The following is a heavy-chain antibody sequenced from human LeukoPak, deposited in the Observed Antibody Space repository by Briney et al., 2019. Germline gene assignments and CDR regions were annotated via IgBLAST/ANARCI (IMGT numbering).Heavy chain of an antibody. Sequence: PGGSLRLSCAASGFTFSSYWMSWVRQAPGKGLEWVANIKQDGSEKYYVDSVKGRFTISRDNAKKSLYLQMDSLRGEDTAVYYCARGAYMFDYWGQGTLVTDSS. D-gene: IGHD3-16*01. V-gene: IGHV3-7*04. J-gene: IGHJ4*02. CDR2: IKQDGSEK. CDR3: ARGAYMFDY. CDR1: GFTFSSYW.